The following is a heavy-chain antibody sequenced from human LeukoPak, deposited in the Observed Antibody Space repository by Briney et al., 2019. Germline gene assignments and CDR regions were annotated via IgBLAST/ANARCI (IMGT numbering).Heavy chain of an antibody. V-gene: IGHV3-49*04. CDR3: ARVLHKRNYDSTTYYGY. CDR1: GFTFGDYV. CDR2: IRSKAYGGTT. J-gene: IGHJ4*02. D-gene: IGHD3-22*01. Sequence: GGSLRLSCTASGFTFGDYVMSWVRQAPGKGLEWVGFIRSKAYGGTTKNAASVKGRFTISRDDSRSIAYLQMNSLRAEDTAVYYCARVLHKRNYDSTTYYGYWGQGTLVTVSS.